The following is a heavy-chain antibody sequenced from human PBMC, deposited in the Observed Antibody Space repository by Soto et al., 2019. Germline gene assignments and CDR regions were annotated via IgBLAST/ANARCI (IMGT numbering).Heavy chain of an antibody. CDR1: GGSISSGGYY. J-gene: IGHJ4*02. CDR3: ARVLGYSGSPRVIDY. D-gene: IGHD5-12*01. V-gene: IGHV4-31*03. CDR2: IYYSGST. Sequence: SETLSLTCTVSGGSISSGGYYWSWIRQHPGKGLEWIGYIYYSGSTYYNPSLKSRVTISVDTSKNQFSLRLSSVTAADTAVYYCARVLGYSGSPRVIDYWGQGTLVTVSS.